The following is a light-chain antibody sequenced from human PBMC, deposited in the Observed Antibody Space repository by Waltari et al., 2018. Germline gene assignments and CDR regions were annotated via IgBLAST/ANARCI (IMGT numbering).Light chain of an antibody. V-gene: IGLV2-14*01. Sequence: QYALTQPAPVSGSPGHSNTISCTATSSDLANFNNVSWNQQHPDKAPKLMIYEVSNRPAGVSNRFSVSKSGNTASLTISGLQAADEADYYCSSYTSSSTYVGFGGGTKLTVL. CDR2: EVS. CDR3: SSYTSSSTYVG. J-gene: IGLJ2*01. CDR1: SSDLANFNN.